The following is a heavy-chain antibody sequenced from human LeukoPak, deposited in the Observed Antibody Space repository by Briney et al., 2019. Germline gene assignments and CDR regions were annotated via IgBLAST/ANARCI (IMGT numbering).Heavy chain of an antibody. Sequence: GESLKISCNGSGYTFNRFWIAWVRQMPGKGLEWMGIIYPGDSDIRYSPSFQGQVTISADESTTTAYLQWSSLKTSDTAVYYCARHRTSGWSRVFDYWGQGTLVTVSS. D-gene: IGHD6-19*01. CDR2: IYPGDSDI. J-gene: IGHJ4*02. V-gene: IGHV5-51*01. CDR1: GYTFNRFW. CDR3: ARHRTSGWSRVFDY.